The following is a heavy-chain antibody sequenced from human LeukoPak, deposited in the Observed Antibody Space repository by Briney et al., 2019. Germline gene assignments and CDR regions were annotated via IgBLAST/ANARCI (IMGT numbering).Heavy chain of an antibody. CDR2: ISYDRSNK. J-gene: IGHJ4*02. CDR3: ARASSAQLPAYYYDSSGSPADY. D-gene: IGHD3-22*01. V-gene: IGHV3-30-3*01. CDR1: GFTFSSDA. Sequence: GGSLRLACAASGFTFSSDAMHWVRQAPGKGLEWVAVISYDRSNKYYADSMKGRFTISRDNSKNTLYLQMNSLRAEDTAVYYCARASSAQLPAYYYDSSGSPADYWGQGTLVTVSS.